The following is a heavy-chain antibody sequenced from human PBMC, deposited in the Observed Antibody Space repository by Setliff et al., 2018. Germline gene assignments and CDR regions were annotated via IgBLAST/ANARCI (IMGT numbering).Heavy chain of an antibody. J-gene: IGHJ3*02. Sequence: GESLKISCAASGFTFSSYSMNWVRQAPGKGLEWVSSISGSSSYIYYADSVKGRFTISRDNAKNSLYLQMNSLRAEDTAVYYCARGFGWGAFDIWGQGTMITVSS. D-gene: IGHD3-10*01. CDR1: GFTFSSYS. CDR2: ISGSSSYI. V-gene: IGHV3-21*01. CDR3: ARGFGWGAFDI.